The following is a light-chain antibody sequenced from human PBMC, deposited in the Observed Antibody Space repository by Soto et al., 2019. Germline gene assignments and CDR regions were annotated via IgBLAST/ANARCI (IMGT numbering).Light chain of an antibody. CDR3: HQYGSSLRT. V-gene: IGKV3-20*01. CDR2: GAS. CDR1: QTVSSAR. Sequence: IVLTKSPGTRSLSTGERATLSCRASQTVSSARLAWFQQKPGQAPRLLIYGASSRAPGIPDRFSGSGSETDFTLTITRLESEDFALYYCHQYGSSLRTFGQRSNVDIK. J-gene: IGKJ1*01.